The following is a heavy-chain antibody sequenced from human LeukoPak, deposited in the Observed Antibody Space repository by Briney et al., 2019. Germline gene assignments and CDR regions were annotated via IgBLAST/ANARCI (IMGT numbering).Heavy chain of an antibody. CDR1: GGSFSGYY. CDR2: INHSGST. J-gene: IGHJ4*02. V-gene: IGHV4-34*01. D-gene: IGHD3-22*01. CDR3: ARGYYYDSSGYYYDY. Sequence: SETLSLTCAVYGGSFSGYYWSWIRQPPGKGLEWIGEINHSGSTNYNPSLKSRVTISVDTSKNQFSLKLSSMTAADTAVYYCARGYYYDSSGYYYDYWGQGTLVTVSS.